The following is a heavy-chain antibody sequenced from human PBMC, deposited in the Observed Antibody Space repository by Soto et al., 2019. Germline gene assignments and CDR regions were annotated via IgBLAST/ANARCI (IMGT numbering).Heavy chain of an antibody. CDR1: GFTFSAYY. J-gene: IGHJ6*02. CDR2: INPNSCGT. V-gene: IGHV1-2*02. D-gene: IGHD2-2*01. Sequence: ASVKVSCKASGFTFSAYYIYWVRQAPGQGLEWXGWINPNSCGTNNEQKFQGRVTMTRDTSTSTVYMELSALISDDTAVYFCARSLLDEYSSSWRSAYYGMDVWGQGTTVTVSS. CDR3: ARSLLDEYSSSWRSAYYGMDV.